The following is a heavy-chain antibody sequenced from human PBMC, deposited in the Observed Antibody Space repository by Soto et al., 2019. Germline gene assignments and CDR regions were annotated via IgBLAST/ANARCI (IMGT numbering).Heavy chain of an antibody. Sequence: PSETLSLTCAVYGGSISSSNWWSWVRQPLGKGLGWIGEIYHSGSTNYNPSLKSRVTISVDKSKNQFSLKPSSVTAADTAVYYCARMDYSNYVSNGMDVWGQGTTVTVSS. D-gene: IGHD4-4*01. CDR2: IYHSGST. V-gene: IGHV4-4*02. J-gene: IGHJ6*02. CDR3: ARMDYSNYVSNGMDV. CDR1: GGSISSSNW.